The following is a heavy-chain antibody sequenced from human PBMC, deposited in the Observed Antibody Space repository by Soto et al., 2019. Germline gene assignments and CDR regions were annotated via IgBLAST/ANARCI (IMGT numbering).Heavy chain of an antibody. D-gene: IGHD2-15*01. CDR1: GGTFSSYA. CDR3: ARGGYCSGGSCYEPSDYYYYYGMEV. CDR2: IIPIFGTA. V-gene: IGHV1-69*12. Sequence: QVQLVQSGAEVKKPGSSVKVSCKASGGTFSSYAISWVRQAPGQGLEWMGGIIPIFGTANYAQKFQGRVTCAADESTSTGCLEVSSLRSEDTAVYYCARGGYCSGGSCYEPSDYYYYYGMEVWGQWTTVTVSS. J-gene: IGHJ6*02.